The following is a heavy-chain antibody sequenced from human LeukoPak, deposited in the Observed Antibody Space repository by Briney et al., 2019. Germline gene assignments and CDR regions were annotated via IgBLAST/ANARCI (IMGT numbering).Heavy chain of an antibody. Sequence: SVKVSCMASGGTFSSYAISWVRQAPGQGLEWMGGIIPIFGTANYAQKFQGRVTVTADESTSTAYMELSSLRSEDTAVYYCARGGDSMTTDYYYMDVWGKGTTVTVSS. CDR2: IIPIFGTA. CDR3: ARGGDSMTTDYYYMDV. D-gene: IGHD4-17*01. J-gene: IGHJ6*03. CDR1: GGTFSSYA. V-gene: IGHV1-69*13.